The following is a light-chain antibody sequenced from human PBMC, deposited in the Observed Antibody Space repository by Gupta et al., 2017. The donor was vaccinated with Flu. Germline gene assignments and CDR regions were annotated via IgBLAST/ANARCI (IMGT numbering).Light chain of an antibody. CDR1: QSVSSW. Sequence: DIQMTQSPSTLSASVGDRVTITCRASQSVSSWLAWYQQKPGKAPKLLIYKASSLESGVPSRFSGSGSGTEFTLTISSLQPDDFATYHCQQYNSYPLTFGGGTKVEIK. CDR2: KAS. J-gene: IGKJ4*01. V-gene: IGKV1-5*03. CDR3: QQYNSYPLT.